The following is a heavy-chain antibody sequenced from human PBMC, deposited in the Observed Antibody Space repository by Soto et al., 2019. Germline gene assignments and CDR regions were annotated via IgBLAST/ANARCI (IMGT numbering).Heavy chain of an antibody. CDR1: AYTFTSYD. J-gene: IGHJ4*02. CDR3: ARGLGYCSGGSCYIFDY. V-gene: IGHV1-8*01. CDR2: MNPNSGNT. Sequence: QVQLVQSGAEVKKPGASVKVSCKASAYTFTSYDINWVRQATGQGLEWMGWMNPNSGNTGYAQKFQGRVTMTRNTSISTAYMELSSLRSEDTAVYYCARGLGYCSGGSCYIFDYWGQGTLVTVSS. D-gene: IGHD2-15*01.